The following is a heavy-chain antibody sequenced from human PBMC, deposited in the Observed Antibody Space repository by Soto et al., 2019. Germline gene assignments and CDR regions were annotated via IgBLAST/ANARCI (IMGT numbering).Heavy chain of an antibody. CDR3: ARGSDIVVVPADWFDP. CDR1: GFTFSSYW. Sequence: PGGSLRLSCAASGFTFSSYWMSWVRQAPGKGLEWVANIKQDGSEKYYVDSVKGRFTISRDNAKNSLYLQMNSLRAEDTAVYYCARGSDIVVVPADWFDPWGQGTLVTVSS. D-gene: IGHD2-2*01. CDR2: IKQDGSEK. V-gene: IGHV3-7*03. J-gene: IGHJ5*02.